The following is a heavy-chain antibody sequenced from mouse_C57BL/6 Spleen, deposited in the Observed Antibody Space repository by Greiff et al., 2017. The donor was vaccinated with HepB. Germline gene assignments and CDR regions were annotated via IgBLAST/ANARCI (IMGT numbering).Heavy chain of an antibody. V-gene: IGHV1-63*01. J-gene: IGHJ4*01. CDR3: ARGHNDAMDY. D-gene: IGHD1-3*01. CDR1: GYTFTNYW. CDR2: IYPGGGYT. Sequence: VQLQQSGAELVRPGTSVKMSCKASGYTFTNYWIGWAKQRPGHGLEWIGDIYPGGGYTNYNEKFKGKATLTADKSSSTAYMQFSSLTSEDSAIYYCARGHNDAMDYWGQGTSVTVSS.